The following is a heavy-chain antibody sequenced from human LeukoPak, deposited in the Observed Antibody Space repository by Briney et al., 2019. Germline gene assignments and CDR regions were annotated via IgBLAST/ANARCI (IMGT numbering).Heavy chain of an antibody. V-gene: IGHV3-7*01. CDR3: VGVTTTTLFDC. CDR1: GFTFSRYW. Sequence: GGSLRLSCVASGFTFSRYWMTWVRQAPGKGLEWVANIKEDGSEENYVDSVKGRFTISRDNAKNTLYLQMNSLRVEDTAVYYCVGVTTTTLFDCWGQGTLVTVSS. CDR2: IKEDGSEE. D-gene: IGHD5-12*01. J-gene: IGHJ4*02.